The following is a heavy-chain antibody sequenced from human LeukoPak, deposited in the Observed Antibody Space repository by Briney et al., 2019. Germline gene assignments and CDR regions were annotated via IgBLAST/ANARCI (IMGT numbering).Heavy chain of an antibody. Sequence: SVKVSCKASGGTFSSYAVTGVRQAPGQGLEWMGQIIPMFVTPIYAQKFQGRVSITRDESTNTAYMGVSSLRPEDTAVYYCARHLSSSSPLVYWGQGTLVTVSS. CDR3: ARHLSSSSPLVY. CDR1: GGTFSSYA. V-gene: IGHV1-69*05. D-gene: IGHD2-2*01. J-gene: IGHJ4*02. CDR2: IIPMFVTP.